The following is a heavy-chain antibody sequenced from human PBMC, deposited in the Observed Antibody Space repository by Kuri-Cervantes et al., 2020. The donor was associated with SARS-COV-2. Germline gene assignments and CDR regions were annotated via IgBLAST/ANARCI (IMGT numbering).Heavy chain of an antibody. V-gene: IGHV4-38-2*02. J-gene: IGHJ2*01. CDR1: GYSISSGYY. CDR3: ARDPGGGIAARPVIGWYFDL. D-gene: IGHD6-6*01. Sequence: AGSLRLSCAVSGYSISSGYYGGGIRQPPGKGLEWIGSIYYSGSTYYNPSLKSRVTISVDTSKNQFSLKLSSVTAADTAVYYCARDPGGGIAARPVIGWYFDLWGRGTLVTVSS. CDR2: IYYSGST.